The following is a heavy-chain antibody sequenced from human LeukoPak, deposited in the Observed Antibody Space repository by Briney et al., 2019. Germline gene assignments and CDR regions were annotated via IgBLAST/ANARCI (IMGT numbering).Heavy chain of an antibody. V-gene: IGHV3-74*01. D-gene: IGHD6-19*01. Sequence: QPGGSLTLSCAASGFTFSGFWMHWVRQAPGKGLVWVSRINRDGRRTDYVDSVKGRFTISRDNAKNTLYLQMNSLRAEDTAVYYCARAEAGTVYWGQETRDTVSS. J-gene: IGHJ4*02. CDR2: INRDGRRT. CDR1: GFTFSGFW. CDR3: ARAEAGTVY.